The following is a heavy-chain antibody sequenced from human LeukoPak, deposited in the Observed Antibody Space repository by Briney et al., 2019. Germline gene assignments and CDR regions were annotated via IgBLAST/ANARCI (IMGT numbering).Heavy chain of an antibody. CDR1: GFAFSSYS. J-gene: IGHJ3*02. CDR2: ISSSSSYI. Sequence: PGGSLRLSCAASGFAFSSYSMNWVRQAPGKGLEWVSSISSSSSYIYYADSVKGRFTISRDNAKNSLYLQMNSLRAEDTAVYYCARELSDFWSGFPHAFDIWGQGTMVTVSS. V-gene: IGHV3-21*01. D-gene: IGHD3-3*01. CDR3: ARELSDFWSGFPHAFDI.